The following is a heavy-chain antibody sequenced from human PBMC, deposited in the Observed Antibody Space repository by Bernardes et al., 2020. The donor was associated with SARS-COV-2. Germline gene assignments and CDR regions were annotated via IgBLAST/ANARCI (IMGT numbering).Heavy chain of an antibody. Sequence: SETQSLTCAVYGGSFSGYYWSWIRQPPGKGLEWIGEINHSGSTNYNPSLKSRVTISVDTSKNQFSLKLSSVTAADTAVYYCARAAVVVTAMGLDYWGQGTLVTVSS. CDR1: GGSFSGYY. CDR2: INHSGST. J-gene: IGHJ4*02. D-gene: IGHD2-21*02. CDR3: ARAAVVVTAMGLDY. V-gene: IGHV4-34*01.